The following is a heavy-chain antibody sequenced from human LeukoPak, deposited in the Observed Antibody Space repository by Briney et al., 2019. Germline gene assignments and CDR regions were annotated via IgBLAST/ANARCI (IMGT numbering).Heavy chain of an antibody. J-gene: IGHJ4*02. CDR3: AKDWSCDY. D-gene: IGHD1-26*01. Sequence: GGSLRLSCAASGFTFSSYAMTWVRQAPGKGLEWVSAISDSGSKTHHADSVKGRFTISRDNSKNTVYLQMNSLRAEDTALYCCAKDWSCDYWGQGTLVTVSS. CDR2: ISDSGSKT. CDR1: GFTFSSYA. V-gene: IGHV3-23*01.